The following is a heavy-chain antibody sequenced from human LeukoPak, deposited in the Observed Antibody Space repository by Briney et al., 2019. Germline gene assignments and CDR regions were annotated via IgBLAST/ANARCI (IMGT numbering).Heavy chain of an antibody. Sequence: GGSLRLSCAASGFTVSSNYMSWVRQAPGKGLEWVSYISSSGSTIYYADSVKGRFTISRDNAKNSLYLQMNSLRAEDTAVYYCARASPRWELLRGSDYWGQGTLVTVSS. D-gene: IGHD1-26*01. J-gene: IGHJ4*02. V-gene: IGHV3-11*01. CDR3: ARASPRWELLRGSDY. CDR1: GFTVSSNY. CDR2: ISSSGSTI.